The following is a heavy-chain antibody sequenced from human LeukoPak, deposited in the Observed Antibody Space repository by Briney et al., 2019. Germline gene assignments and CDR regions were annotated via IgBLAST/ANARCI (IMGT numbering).Heavy chain of an antibody. CDR1: GGTFSSYA. J-gene: IGHJ4*02. V-gene: IGHV1-69*13. CDR2: IIPIFGTA. CDR3: ATTPVVPSEFDY. D-gene: IGHD3-22*01. Sequence: SVKVSRKASGGTFSSYAISWVRQAPGQGLEWMGGIIPIFGTANYAQKFQGRVTITADESTSTAYMELSSLRSEDTAVYYCATTPVVPSEFDYWGQGTLVTVSS.